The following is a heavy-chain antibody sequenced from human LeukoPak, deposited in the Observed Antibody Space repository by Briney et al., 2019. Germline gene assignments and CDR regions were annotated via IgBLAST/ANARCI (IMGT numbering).Heavy chain of an antibody. D-gene: IGHD2-21*02. Sequence: GESLKISCQGSGYSFTSYWIGWVRQMPGKGLEWMGIIYPGDSDTRYSPSFQGQVTISADKSISTAYLQWSSLKASDTARYYCAVVTAPRTFDYWGQGTLVTVSS. CDR3: AVVTAPRTFDY. J-gene: IGHJ4*02. CDR1: GYSFTSYW. V-gene: IGHV5-51*01. CDR2: IYPGDSDT.